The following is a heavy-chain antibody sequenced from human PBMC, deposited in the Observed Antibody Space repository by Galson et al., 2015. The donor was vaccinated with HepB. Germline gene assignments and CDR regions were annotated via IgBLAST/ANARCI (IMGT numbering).Heavy chain of an antibody. CDR2: ISYDGSNK. V-gene: IGHV3-30*18. J-gene: IGHJ6*02. CDR1: GFTFSSYG. Sequence: SLRLSCAASGFTFSSYGMHWVRQAPGKGLEWVAVISYDGSNKYYADSVKGRFTISRDNSKNTLYLQMNSLRAEDTAVYYCAKDGGPGRDYYYYGMDVWGQGTTVTVSS. CDR3: AKDGGPGRDYYYYGMDV. D-gene: IGHD2-15*01.